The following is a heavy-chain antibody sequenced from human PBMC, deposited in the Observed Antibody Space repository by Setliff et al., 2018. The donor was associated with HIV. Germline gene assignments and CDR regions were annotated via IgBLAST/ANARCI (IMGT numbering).Heavy chain of an antibody. J-gene: IGHJ3*01. D-gene: IGHD3-16*01. CDR2: IGPYNGRT. Sequence: ASVKVSCKTSGYMFIAYGMSWVRRAPGQGLEWMGWIGPYNGRTEYAQEFQGRVGLTIDTSASTAYMELRSLRSDDTAVYYCARDDGGYNYAEVFDVWGQGTMVTVSS. CDR1: GYMFIAYG. CDR3: ARDDGGYNYAEVFDV. V-gene: IGHV1-18*01.